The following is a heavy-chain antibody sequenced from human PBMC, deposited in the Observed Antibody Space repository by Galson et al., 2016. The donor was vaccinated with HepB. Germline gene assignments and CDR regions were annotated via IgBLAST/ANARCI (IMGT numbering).Heavy chain of an antibody. CDR1: GGSISSYR. CDR3: AREGYFDGMDV. V-gene: IGHV4-59*01. J-gene: IGHJ6*02. Sequence: SETLSLTCTVSGGSISSYRWTWIRQPPGKGLEWIGYTYDRGSTNYNPSLKSRVTLSVDTSKNQFSLKLNSVTAADTAVYYCAREGYFDGMDVWGQGTTVTVSS. CDR2: TYDRGST. D-gene: IGHD2-21*01.